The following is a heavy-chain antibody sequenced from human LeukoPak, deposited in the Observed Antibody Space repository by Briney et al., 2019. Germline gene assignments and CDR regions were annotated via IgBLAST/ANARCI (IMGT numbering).Heavy chain of an antibody. J-gene: IGHJ5*02. V-gene: IGHV3-9*01. CDR2: ISWNSGSI. Sequence: PGRSLRLSCAASGFTFDDYAMHWVRQAPGKGLEWVSGISWNSGSIGQADSVKGRFTISRDNARNAVYLQMSSLGADDTAVYYCGRDFLGESGAGGPWGQGILVTVSS. CDR1: GFTFDDYA. D-gene: IGHD3-10*01. CDR3: GRDFLGESGAGGP.